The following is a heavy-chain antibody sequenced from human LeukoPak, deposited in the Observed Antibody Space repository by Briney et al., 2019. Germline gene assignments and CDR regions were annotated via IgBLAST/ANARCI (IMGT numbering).Heavy chain of an antibody. CDR3: ARENTYYDILMAGPSNWFDP. Sequence: GGSLRLSCAASGFTFSSYSMNWVRQAPGKGLEWVSSISSSSSYIHYADSVKGRFTISRDNAKNSLYLQMSSLRAEDTAVYHCARENTYYDILMAGPSNWFDPWGQGTLVTVSS. D-gene: IGHD3-9*01. J-gene: IGHJ5*02. V-gene: IGHV3-21*01. CDR1: GFTFSSYS. CDR2: ISSSSSYI.